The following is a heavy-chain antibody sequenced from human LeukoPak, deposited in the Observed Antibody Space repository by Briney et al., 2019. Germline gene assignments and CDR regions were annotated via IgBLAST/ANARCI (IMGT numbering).Heavy chain of an antibody. CDR2: IYSDGRT. CDR3: AKGSGDAFDI. V-gene: IGHV3-66*01. Sequence: GGSLRLSCAASGFTVSDNYMSWVRQAPGKGLDWVSIIYSDGRTFYADSVKGRFTISRDNSKNTVYLQMNSLRAEDTAVYYCAKGSGDAFDIWGQGTMVTVSS. D-gene: IGHD7-27*01. J-gene: IGHJ3*02. CDR1: GFTVSDNY.